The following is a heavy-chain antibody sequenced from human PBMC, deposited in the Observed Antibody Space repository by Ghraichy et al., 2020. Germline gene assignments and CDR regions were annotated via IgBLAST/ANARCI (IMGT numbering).Heavy chain of an antibody. Sequence: GGSLRLSCVGSGFSFSSYSMNWVRQSPGKGLEWVSYITSSSRNIFYADSVKGRFTISRDNAQDSLFLQMNSLRDEDTAVYFCARASRVVRFYYYDGMDVWGRGTTVTVSS. D-gene: IGHD4-23*01. CDR3: ARASRVVRFYYYDGMDV. V-gene: IGHV3-48*02. CDR1: GFSFSSYS. J-gene: IGHJ6*02. CDR2: ITSSSRNI.